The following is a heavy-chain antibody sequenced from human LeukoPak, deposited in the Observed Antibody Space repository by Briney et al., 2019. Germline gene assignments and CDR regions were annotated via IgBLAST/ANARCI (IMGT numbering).Heavy chain of an antibody. CDR3: ARVYYSRSYDYWYFDL. Sequence: SETLSLTCTVSGGSISSGSYYWSWIRQPAGKGLEWIGRIYTSGSTNYNPSLKGRVTISVDTSKNQFSLKLRSVTAADTAVYYCARVYYSRSYDYWYFDLWGRGTLVTVSS. D-gene: IGHD6-13*01. CDR2: IYTSGST. J-gene: IGHJ2*01. V-gene: IGHV4-61*02. CDR1: GGSISSGSYY.